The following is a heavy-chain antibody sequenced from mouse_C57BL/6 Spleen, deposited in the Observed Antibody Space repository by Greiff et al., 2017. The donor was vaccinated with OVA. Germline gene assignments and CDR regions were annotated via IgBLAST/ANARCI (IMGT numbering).Heavy chain of an antibody. Sequence: EVKLVESGGGLVKPGGSLKLSCAASGFTFSDYGMHWVRQAPEQGLEWVAYISSGRSTIYYEDTVKGRFTITRDNAKNNLFLQMTSLRSEDTAMNYCAWEGFAYWGQGTLVTVSA. J-gene: IGHJ3*01. CDR1: GFTFSDYG. CDR2: ISSGRSTI. CDR3: AWEGFAY. V-gene: IGHV5-17*01.